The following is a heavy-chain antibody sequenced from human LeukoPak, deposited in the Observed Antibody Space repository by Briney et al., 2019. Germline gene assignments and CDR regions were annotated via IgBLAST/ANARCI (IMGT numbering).Heavy chain of an antibody. CDR1: GFTVSSNY. CDR3: AKTQVSGQKRFLEWLAKYYYYMDV. J-gene: IGHJ6*03. D-gene: IGHD3-3*01. V-gene: IGHV3-53*01. Sequence: GGSLRLSCAASGFTVSSNYMSWVRQAPGKGLEWVSVIYSGGSTYYADSVKGRFTISRDNSKNTLYLQMNSLRAEDTAVYYCAKTQVSGQKRFLEWLAKYYYYMDVWGKGTTVTVSS. CDR2: IYSGGST.